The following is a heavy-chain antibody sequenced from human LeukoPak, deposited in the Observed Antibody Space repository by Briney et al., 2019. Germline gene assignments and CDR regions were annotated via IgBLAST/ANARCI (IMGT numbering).Heavy chain of an antibody. CDR1: GGSISSYY. D-gene: IGHD3-10*01. V-gene: IGHV4-59*01. CDR3: AGITMVRGVIPT. CDR2: IYYSGST. Sequence: SETLSLTCTVSGGSISSYYWSWIRQPPGKGLEWIGYIYYSGSTNYNPPLKSRVTISVDTSKNQFSLKLTSVTAADTAVYYCAGITMVRGVIPTWGQGTLVTVSS. J-gene: IGHJ5*02.